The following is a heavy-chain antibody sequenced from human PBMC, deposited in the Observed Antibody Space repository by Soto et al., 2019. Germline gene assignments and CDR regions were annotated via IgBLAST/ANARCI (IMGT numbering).Heavy chain of an antibody. Sequence: QVQLQESGPGLVKPSQTLSLTCTVSGGSISSGGYYWSWIRQHPGKGLEWIGYIYYSGSTYYNPSLKSRVTISVETSKNQFSLKLSSVTAADTAVYYCARGPNSGSYYYYYAMDVWGQGTTVTVSS. D-gene: IGHD3-3*01. V-gene: IGHV4-31*03. CDR2: IYYSGST. CDR3: ARGPNSGSYYYYYAMDV. CDR1: GGSISSGGYY. J-gene: IGHJ6*02.